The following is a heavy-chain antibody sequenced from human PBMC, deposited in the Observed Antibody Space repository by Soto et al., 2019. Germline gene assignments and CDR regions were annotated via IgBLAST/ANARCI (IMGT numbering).Heavy chain of an antibody. CDR1: GYTFTSYY. V-gene: IGHV1-46*01. D-gene: IGHD3-3*01. J-gene: IGHJ5*02. Sequence: ASVKVSCKASGYTFTSYYMHWVRQAPGQGLEWMGIINPSGGSTSYAQKFQGRVTMTRDTSTSTVYMELSSLRSEDTAVYYCARSPLWSGYSRIAYNWFDPWGQGTLVTVSS. CDR2: INPSGGST. CDR3: ARSPLWSGYSRIAYNWFDP.